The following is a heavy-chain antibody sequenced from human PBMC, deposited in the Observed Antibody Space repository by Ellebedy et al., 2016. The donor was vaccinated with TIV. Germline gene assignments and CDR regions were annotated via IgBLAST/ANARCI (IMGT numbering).Heavy chain of an antibody. V-gene: IGHV4-39*01. Sequence: SETLSLTXTVSGGSIAHTPSFWGWIRQPPGKGLEWIGSISSRGTIYYTPSLKSRATISVDTSKDQFSLKVRSVTAADTAVYYCARVAAAGYFSSIDYWGQGTLVTVSS. J-gene: IGHJ4*02. CDR3: ARVAAAGYFSSIDY. D-gene: IGHD2-15*01. CDR2: ISSRGTI. CDR1: GGSIAHTPSF.